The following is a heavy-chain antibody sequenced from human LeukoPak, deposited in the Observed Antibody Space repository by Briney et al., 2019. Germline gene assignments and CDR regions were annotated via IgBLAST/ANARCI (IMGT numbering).Heavy chain of an antibody. Sequence: PSETLSLTCAVSGYSISSGYYWGWIRQPPGKGLEWIGSIYHSGSTYYNPSLKSRVTISVDTSKNQFSLKLSSVTAADTAVYYCARSEGVVTGYYMDVWGKGTTVTVSS. CDR3: ARSEGVVTGYYMDV. CDR2: IYHSGST. CDR1: GYSISSGYY. D-gene: IGHD2-2*01. V-gene: IGHV4-38-2*01. J-gene: IGHJ6*03.